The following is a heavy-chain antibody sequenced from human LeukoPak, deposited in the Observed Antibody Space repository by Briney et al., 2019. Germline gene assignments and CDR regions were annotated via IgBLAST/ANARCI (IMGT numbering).Heavy chain of an antibody. J-gene: IGHJ4*02. CDR2: ISAYNGNT. CDR1: GYTFTNYG. Sequence: ASVKVSCKASGYTFTNYGFSWVRQAPGQGLEWMGWISAYNGNTDYAQKLQGRVTMTTETSTTTAYMELRSLRSDDTAVYYCARDQGNYYDSTGFKLSGYWGQGTLVTVSS. D-gene: IGHD3-22*01. CDR3: ARDQGNYYDSTGFKLSGY. V-gene: IGHV1-18*01.